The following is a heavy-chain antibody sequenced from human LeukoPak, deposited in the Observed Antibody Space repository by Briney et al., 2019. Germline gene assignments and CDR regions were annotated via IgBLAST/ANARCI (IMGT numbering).Heavy chain of an antibody. CDR3: AKGPAMVRGTFDP. CDR1: GFTFSSYA. D-gene: IGHD3-10*01. Sequence: GGSLTLSCAPSGFTFSSYAMSWVRQAPGEGLEWVSSISGSGGNTYYADSVKGRFTISRDYSKNTLYLQMNSLRTEETAVYYCAKGPAMVRGTFDPWGQGTLVTVSS. V-gene: IGHV3-23*01. CDR2: ISGSGGNT. J-gene: IGHJ5*02.